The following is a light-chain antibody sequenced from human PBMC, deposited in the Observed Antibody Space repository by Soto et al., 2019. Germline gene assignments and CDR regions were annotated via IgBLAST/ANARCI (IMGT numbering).Light chain of an antibody. CDR3: MQGRYWAT. V-gene: IGKV2-30*01. CDR2: KVS. Sequence: DVVMTQSPLSLSVTLGQPASISCSSTQSLEYSDGRTFLNWFQQRPGQSPRRLLYKVSNRDSGVPDRFSGSGSGTNFTLKISRVGAEDVGVYFCMQGRYWATFGQGTKLEIK. CDR1: QSLEYSDGRTF. J-gene: IGKJ2*01.